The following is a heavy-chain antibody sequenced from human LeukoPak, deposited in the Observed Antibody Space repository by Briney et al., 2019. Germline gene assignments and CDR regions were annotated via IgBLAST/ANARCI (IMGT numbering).Heavy chain of an antibody. D-gene: IGHD3-22*01. V-gene: IGHV4-59*01. Sequence: SETLSLTCTVSGGSISSYYWSWIGQPPGKGLEWIGYIYYSGSTNYNPSLKSRVTISVDTSKNQFSLKLSSVTAADTAVYYCARYDSSGYYYFDYWGQGTLVTVSS. J-gene: IGHJ4*02. CDR1: GGSISSYY. CDR3: ARYDSSGYYYFDY. CDR2: IYYSGST.